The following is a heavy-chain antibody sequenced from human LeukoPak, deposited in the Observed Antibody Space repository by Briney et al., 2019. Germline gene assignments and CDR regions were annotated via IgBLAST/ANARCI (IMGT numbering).Heavy chain of an antibody. V-gene: IGHV1-69*05. CDR1: GGTFRSYA. CDR2: IIPIFGTA. D-gene: IGHD5-18*01. J-gene: IGHJ4*02. Sequence: ASVKVSCKASGGTFRSYAISWVRQAPGQGLEWMGGIIPIFGTANYAQKLQGRVTMTTDTSTSTAYMELRSLRSDDTAVYYCARDERDTAMVALDYWGQGTLVTVSS. CDR3: ARDERDTAMVALDY.